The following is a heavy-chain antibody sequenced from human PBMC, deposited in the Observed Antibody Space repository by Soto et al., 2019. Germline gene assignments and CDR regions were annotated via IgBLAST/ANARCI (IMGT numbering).Heavy chain of an antibody. J-gene: IGHJ3*02. D-gene: IGHD2-15*01. Sequence: GGSLRLSCAASGFTFSSYGIHWVRQAPGKGLEWVAVIWYDGSNKYYADSVKGRFTISRDNSKNTLYLQMNSLRAEDTAVYYCARELVGGADAFDIWGQGTMVTVSS. CDR1: GFTFSSYG. V-gene: IGHV3-33*01. CDR2: IWYDGSNK. CDR3: ARELVGGADAFDI.